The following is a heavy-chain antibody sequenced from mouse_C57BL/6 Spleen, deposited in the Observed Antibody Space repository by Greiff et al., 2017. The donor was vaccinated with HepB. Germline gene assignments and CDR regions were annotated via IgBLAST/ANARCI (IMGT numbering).Heavy chain of an antibody. D-gene: IGHD1-1*01. V-gene: IGHV1-55*01. J-gene: IGHJ4*01. CDR2: IYPGSGST. CDR3: ARSVLLLRYAMDY. Sequence: VQLQQSGAELVKPGASVKMSCKASGYTFTSYWITWVKQRPGQGLEWIGDIYPGSGSTNYNEKFKSKATLTVDTSSSTAYMQLSSLTSEDSAVYYCARSVLLLRYAMDYWGQGTSVTVSS. CDR1: GYTFTSYW.